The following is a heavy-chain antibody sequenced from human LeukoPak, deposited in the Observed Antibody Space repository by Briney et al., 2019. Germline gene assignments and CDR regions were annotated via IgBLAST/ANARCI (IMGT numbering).Heavy chain of an antibody. V-gene: IGHV3-23*01. D-gene: IGHD3-9*01. CDR3: AHLGYDILTGYYN. Sequence: PGGSLRLSCAASGFTFSNYPMMWIRQAPGKALEWVSGISGIGDNTKYADSVKGRFTVSRDNSKNMLYLQMNSLRAEDTAVYYCAHLGYDILTGYYNWGQGTLVFVSS. CDR2: ISGIGDNT. J-gene: IGHJ4*02. CDR1: GFTFSNYP.